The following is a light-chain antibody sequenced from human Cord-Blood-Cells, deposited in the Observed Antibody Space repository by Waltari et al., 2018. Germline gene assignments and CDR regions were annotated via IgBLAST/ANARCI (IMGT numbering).Light chain of an antibody. V-gene: IGKV1-5*01. Sequence: DIQMTQSPSTLSASVGDRVTITCRASQSISSWLAWYQQKPGKAPKLLIYDASSLESGVPSMFSGSGSGTEFTLTISSLQPDDCATYYCQQYNSYSYTFGQGTKLEIK. CDR3: QQYNSYSYT. J-gene: IGKJ2*01. CDR1: QSISSW. CDR2: DAS.